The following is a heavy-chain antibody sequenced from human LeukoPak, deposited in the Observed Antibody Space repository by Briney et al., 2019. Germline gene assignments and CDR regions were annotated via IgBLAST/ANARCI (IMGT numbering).Heavy chain of an antibody. CDR1: GLTVSSNY. V-gene: IGHV3-53*01. J-gene: IGHJ4*02. Sequence: GGSLRLSCAASGLTVSSNYMSWVRQAPGKGLEWVSVIYSGGSTYYADSVKGRFTISRDNSKNTLYLQMNSLRAEDTAVYYCARDVRQRGFDYWGQGTLVTVSS. CDR2: IYSGGST. CDR3: ARDVRQRGFDY. D-gene: IGHD6-25*01.